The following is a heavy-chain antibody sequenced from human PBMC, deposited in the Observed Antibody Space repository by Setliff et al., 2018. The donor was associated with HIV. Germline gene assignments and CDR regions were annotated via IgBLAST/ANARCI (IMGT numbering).Heavy chain of an antibody. CDR3: ARVKVGAITPYYYMDV. Sequence: PSETLSLTCTVSGGSISSSNYYWGWIRQPPGKGLEWLGNFYYSGSTHYNPSLRSRVTISLDTSKSALDTSKNQFSLKLSSVTAADTAVYYCARVKVGAITPYYYMDVWGKGTTVTVSS. J-gene: IGHJ6*03. CDR1: GGSISSSNYY. V-gene: IGHV4-39*07. D-gene: IGHD1-26*01. CDR2: FYYSGST.